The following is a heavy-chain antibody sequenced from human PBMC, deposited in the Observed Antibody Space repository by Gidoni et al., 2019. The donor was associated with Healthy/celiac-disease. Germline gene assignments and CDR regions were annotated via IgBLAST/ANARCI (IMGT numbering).Heavy chain of an antibody. CDR1: GGSLSSYY. D-gene: IGHD3-3*01. V-gene: IGHV4-59*01. Sequence: QVQLQESGPGLAKPSETLSLPCTVPGGSLSSYYWSWLRQPPGKGLEWIGYIYYSGSTNYNPSLKSRVTISVDTSKNQFSLKLSSVTAADTAVYYCARAPITIFGVDLFDPWGQGTLVTVSS. CDR2: IYYSGST. J-gene: IGHJ5*02. CDR3: ARAPITIFGVDLFDP.